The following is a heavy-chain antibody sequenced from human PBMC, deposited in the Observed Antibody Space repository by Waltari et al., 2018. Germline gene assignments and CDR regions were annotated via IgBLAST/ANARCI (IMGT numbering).Heavy chain of an antibody. Sequence: QVQLQESGPGLVKPSETLSLTCTVSGGSISSHYWSWIRPPPGKGLEWIGYIYYSGSTNYNPSLKSRVTISVDTSKNQFSLKLSSVTAADTAVYYCARARGIAARPGGFDAFDIWGQGTMVTVSS. D-gene: IGHD6-6*01. CDR3: ARARGIAARPGGFDAFDI. J-gene: IGHJ3*02. CDR2: IYYSGST. CDR1: GGSISSHY. V-gene: IGHV4-59*11.